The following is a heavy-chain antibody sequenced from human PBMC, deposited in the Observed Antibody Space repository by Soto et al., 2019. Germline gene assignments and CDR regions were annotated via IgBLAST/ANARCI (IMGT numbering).Heavy chain of an antibody. CDR2: IIPILGIT. V-gene: IGHV1-69*08. CDR3: AREHSGSYGVGFDP. CDR1: GGTFSSYT. J-gene: IGHJ5*02. D-gene: IGHD1-26*01. Sequence: QVQLVQSGAEVKKPGSSVKVSCKASGGTFSSYTISWVRQAPGQGLEWMGRIIPILGITNYAQKFQGRVTITADKSTSTAYMALSSLRSDDTAVYYCAREHSGSYGVGFDPWGQGTLVTVSS.